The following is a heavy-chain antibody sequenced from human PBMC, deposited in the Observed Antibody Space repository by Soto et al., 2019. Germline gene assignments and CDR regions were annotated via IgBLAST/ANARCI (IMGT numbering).Heavy chain of an antibody. Sequence: QVQLVQSGAEVKKPGASVQVSCRASGYSFISYYIHWVRQAPGQGLELMGLINPSGGSTRYAQNFLSKFTMTRDTSTTTIYMEMDNLRSEDTAVYYCARGTAVGEPGALTYYFGMDVCGQGTTVIVSS. V-gene: IGHV1-46*01. J-gene: IGHJ6*02. CDR3: ARGTAVGEPGALTYYFGMDV. CDR1: GYSFISYY. CDR2: INPSGGST. D-gene: IGHD1-26*01.